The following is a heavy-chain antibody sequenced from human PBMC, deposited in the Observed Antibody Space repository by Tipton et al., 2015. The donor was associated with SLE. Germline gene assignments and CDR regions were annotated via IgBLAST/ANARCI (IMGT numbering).Heavy chain of an antibody. CDR2: IYDSEST. J-gene: IGHJ4*02. Sequence: TLSLTCTVSGGSISTRSYYWGWIRQPPGKGLEWIGSIYDSESTYYNPSLKGRITISEDTSKNQFSLKLTSVTAADAAMYFCARHMTTGTDYWGQGSLVIVSA. V-gene: IGHV4-39*07. CDR1: GGSISTRSYY. D-gene: IGHD1-14*01. CDR3: ARHMTTGTDY.